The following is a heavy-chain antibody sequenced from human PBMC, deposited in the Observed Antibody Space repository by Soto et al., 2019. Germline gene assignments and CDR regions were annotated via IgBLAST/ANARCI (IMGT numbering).Heavy chain of an antibody. Sequence: PGGSLRLSCAASGFTFSSYSMNWVRQAPGKGLEWVSSISSSSSYIYYADSVKGRFTISRDNAKNSLYLQMNSLRAEDTAVYYCARTPRRGELPRKGSPLYYYYGMDVWGQGTTVTAP. CDR1: GFTFSSYS. CDR3: ARTPRRGELPRKGSPLYYYYGMDV. D-gene: IGHD3-10*01. V-gene: IGHV3-21*01. J-gene: IGHJ6*02. CDR2: ISSSSSYI.